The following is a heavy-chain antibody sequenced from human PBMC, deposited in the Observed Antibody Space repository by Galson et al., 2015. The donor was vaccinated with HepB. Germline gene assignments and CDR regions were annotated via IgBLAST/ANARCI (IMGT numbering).Heavy chain of an antibody. CDR1: GFTFADYT. CDR3: ARDDEYGSGPQRFDY. V-gene: IGHV3-49*04. CDR2: IRSRYYGGTA. Sequence: SLRLSCATSGFTFADYTINWVRQAPGKGLEWVGFIRSRYYGGTAEYAASVKGRFTISRDDSKNIAYLQMNSLKTEDTAVYYCARDDEYGSGPQRFDYWGQGTLVTVSS. D-gene: IGHD3-10*01. J-gene: IGHJ4*02.